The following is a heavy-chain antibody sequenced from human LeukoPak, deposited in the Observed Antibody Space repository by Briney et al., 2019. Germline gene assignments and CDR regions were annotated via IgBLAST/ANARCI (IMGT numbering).Heavy chain of an antibody. CDR1: GFTFSSYA. J-gene: IGHJ5*02. V-gene: IGHV3-23*01. CDR2: ISGSGGST. CDR3: ARDGITIFGVAFNNWFDP. Sequence: GGSLRLSCAASGFTFSSYAMSWVRQAPGKGLEWVSAISGSGGSTYYADSVKGRFTISRDNSKNTLYLQMNSLRAEDTAVYYCARDGITIFGVAFNNWFDPWGQGTLVTVSS. D-gene: IGHD3-3*01.